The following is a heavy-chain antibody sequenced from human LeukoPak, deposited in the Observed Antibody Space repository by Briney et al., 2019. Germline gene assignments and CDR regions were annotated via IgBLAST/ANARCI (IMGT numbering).Heavy chain of an antibody. CDR3: ARTKSGYDPHRRGGYFDY. CDR1: GGSISSYY. J-gene: IGHJ4*02. V-gene: IGHV4-59*01. Sequence: KPSETLSLTCTVSGGSISSYYWSWIRQPPGKGLEWIGCIYYSGSTNYNPSLKSRVTISVDTSKNQFSLKLSSVTAADTAVYYCARTKSGYDPHRRGGYFDYWGQGTLVTVSS. D-gene: IGHD5-12*01. CDR2: IYYSGST.